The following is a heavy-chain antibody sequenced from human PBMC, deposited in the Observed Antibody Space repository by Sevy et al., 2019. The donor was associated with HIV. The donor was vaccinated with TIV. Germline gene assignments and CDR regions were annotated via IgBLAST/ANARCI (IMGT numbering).Heavy chain of an antibody. CDR1: GFTFSYYT. CDR2: ISSGSSYI. J-gene: IGHJ6*02. Sequence: GGSLRLSCAASGFTFSYYTMNWVRQAPGKGLEWVSYISSGSSYISYTDSLKGRFTISRDNAKNSLYLQMTSLRPEDTCMYFCARDRDYYGSGTFDAWGQGTTVTVSS. D-gene: IGHD3-10*01. CDR3: ARDRDYYGSGTFDA. V-gene: IGHV3-21*06.